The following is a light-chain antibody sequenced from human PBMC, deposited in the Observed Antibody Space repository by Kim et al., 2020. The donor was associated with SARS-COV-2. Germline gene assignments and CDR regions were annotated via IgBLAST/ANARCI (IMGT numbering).Light chain of an antibody. Sequence: GQRVTISCSGSGSEIGSYYVYWDQRLPGTAPKLLMYANNQRPTGVPDRVSGSKSGTSVALAISGLRSEDEADYYCAAWDDSLSGLVLGGGTQLTVL. J-gene: IGLJ3*02. CDR1: GSEIGSYY. V-gene: IGLV1-47*01. CDR2: ANN. CDR3: AAWDDSLSGLV.